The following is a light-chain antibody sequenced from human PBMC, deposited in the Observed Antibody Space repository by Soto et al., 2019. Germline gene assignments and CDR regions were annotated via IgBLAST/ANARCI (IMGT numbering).Light chain of an antibody. CDR3: CSYAGSYTYV. CDR1: TSDVGGYNY. V-gene: IGLV2-11*01. J-gene: IGLJ1*01. Sequence: VLTPPPPLSRAPRQAVTIPLPRNTSDVGGYNYVSWYQQHPGKAPKLMIYDVSKRPSGVPDRFSGSKSGNTASLTISGLQAEDEADYYCCSYAGSYTYVFGTGTKVTVL. CDR2: DVS.